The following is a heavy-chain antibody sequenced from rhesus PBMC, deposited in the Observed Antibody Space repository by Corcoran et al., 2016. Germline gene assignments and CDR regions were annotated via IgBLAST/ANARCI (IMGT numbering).Heavy chain of an antibody. D-gene: IGHD3-3*01. CDR2: IYGSGGGT. Sequence: QVQLQESGPGLVKPSETLSLTCAVSGGSISDDYYWSWIRQPPGKGLEWIGYIYGSGGGTNYKPAHKNLVNIKRDTAKKQVSLKMRSVTAADTAVYYCARRGQFLEWLVHPTLYFDYWGQGVLVTVSS. V-gene: IGHV4-106*01. CDR1: GGSISDDYY. CDR3: ARRGQFLEWLVHPTLYFDY. J-gene: IGHJ4*01.